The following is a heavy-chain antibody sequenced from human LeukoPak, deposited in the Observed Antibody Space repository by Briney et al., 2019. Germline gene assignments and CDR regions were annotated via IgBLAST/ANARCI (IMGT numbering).Heavy chain of an antibody. D-gene: IGHD6-19*01. CDR1: GYTFTGYY. Sequence: ASVKVSCKASGYTFTGYYVHWVRQAPGQGLEWMGWINPNSGGTNYAQKFQGWVTMTRDTSISTAYMELSRLRSDDTAVYYCARDTTEAVAGTPGPFDPWGQGTLVTVSS. V-gene: IGHV1-2*04. J-gene: IGHJ5*02. CDR3: ARDTTEAVAGTPGPFDP. CDR2: INPNSGGT.